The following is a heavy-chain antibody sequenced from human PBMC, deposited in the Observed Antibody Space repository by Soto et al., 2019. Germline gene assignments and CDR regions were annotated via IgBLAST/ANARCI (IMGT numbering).Heavy chain of an antibody. CDR1: GFTFRNYW. Sequence: WGTLRLSCAASGFTFRNYWLHWVRQAPGKGLVWVSRISDYGRINYADSVEGRFTISRDDAKGELSLQMNSVRLEDTAVYYCARGGLERFDYWGKGPWSPSPQ. CDR3: ARGGLERFDY. V-gene: IGHV3-74*01. CDR2: ISDYGRI. J-gene: IGHJ4*03. D-gene: IGHD1-1*01.